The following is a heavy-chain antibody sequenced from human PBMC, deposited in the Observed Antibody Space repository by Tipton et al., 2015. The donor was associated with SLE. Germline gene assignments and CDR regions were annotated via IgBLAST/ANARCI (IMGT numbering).Heavy chain of an antibody. Sequence: QLVQSGGGVVQPGGSLRLSCAASGFTFSSYDMHWVRQAPGKGLEWMAVIRYDGSNKYYADSVKGRFTISRDNSKNTLYLQIHSLRAEDTAVYWCAKDDTSTWNSYYSDYWGQRTLVTVSS. V-gene: IGHV3-30*02. CDR3: AKDDTSTWNSYYSDY. D-gene: IGHD1-7*01. CDR2: IRYDGSNK. CDR1: GFTFSSYD. J-gene: IGHJ4*02.